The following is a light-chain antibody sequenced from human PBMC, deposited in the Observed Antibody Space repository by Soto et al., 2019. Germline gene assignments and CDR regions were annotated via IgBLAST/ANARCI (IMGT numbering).Light chain of an antibody. V-gene: IGKV4-1*01. Sequence: DIVMTQSPDSLAVSLGERATINCQSSQSILYSSNNQNYLVWYQQKPGQPPKLLIYWASTRESGVPDRFSGSGSGTDFILTISSLQAEDVAVYYCQQYYITPPTFGGGTKVEIK. CDR2: WAS. CDR3: QQYYITPPT. J-gene: IGKJ4*01. CDR1: QSILYSSNNQNY.